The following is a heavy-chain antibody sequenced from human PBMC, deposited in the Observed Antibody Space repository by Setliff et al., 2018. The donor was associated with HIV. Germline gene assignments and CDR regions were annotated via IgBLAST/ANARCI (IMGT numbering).Heavy chain of an antibody. J-gene: IGHJ6*03. D-gene: IGHD3-10*01. CDR2: INQDASKK. Sequence: PGGSLRLSCEASGFTFSSYWMSWVRQAPGKGLEWVANINQDASKKYYVDSVKGRFTISRDNAKNSLSLQMNSLRVEDTAVYFCARDWVSLDRGTSMDIWGKGTTVTVSS. CDR1: GFTFSSYW. CDR3: ARDWVSLDRGTSMDI. V-gene: IGHV3-7*03.